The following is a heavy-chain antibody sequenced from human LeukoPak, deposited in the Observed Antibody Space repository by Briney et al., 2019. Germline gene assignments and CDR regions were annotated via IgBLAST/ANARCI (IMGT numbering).Heavy chain of an antibody. CDR2: IYPGDSDT. D-gene: IGHD3-22*01. CDR3: ARSYDSSGYYTDAFDI. J-gene: IGHJ3*02. V-gene: IGHV5-51*01. CDR1: GYSFTSYW. Sequence: RGESLKISCKGSGYSFTSYWIGWVRQMPGKGLEWMGIIYPGDSDTRYSPSFQGQVTISADTSISTAYLQWSSLKASDTAMYYCARSYDSSGYYTDAFDIWGQGTMVTVSS.